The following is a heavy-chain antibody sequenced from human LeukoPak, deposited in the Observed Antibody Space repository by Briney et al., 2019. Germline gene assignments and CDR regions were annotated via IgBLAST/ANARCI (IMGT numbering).Heavy chain of an antibody. CDR1: GGSFSGYY. D-gene: IGHD4/OR15-4a*01. CDR2: INHSGST. Sequence: SETLSLTCAVYGGSFSGYYWSWIRQPPGKGLGWIGEINHSGSTNYNPSLKSRVTISVDTSKNQFSLKLSSVTAADTAVYYCARYGAAYYFDYWGQGTLVTVSS. J-gene: IGHJ4*02. V-gene: IGHV4-34*01. CDR3: ARYGAAYYFDY.